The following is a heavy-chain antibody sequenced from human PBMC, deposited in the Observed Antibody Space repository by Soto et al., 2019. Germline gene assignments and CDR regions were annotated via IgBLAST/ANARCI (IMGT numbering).Heavy chain of an antibody. Sequence: QVQLVESGGGVVQPGRSLRLSCSASGFTFSSYAMHWVRQAPGKGLECVAVISYDGSNKYYADSVKGRLTISRENSKNPMYLQMNSLRGEDTAVYYCARDPLWGTAMVLWYFELWGRGTLVTVSS. V-gene: IGHV3-30-3*01. CDR1: GFTFSSYA. CDR2: ISYDGSNK. CDR3: ARDPLWGTAMVLWYFEL. D-gene: IGHD5-18*01. J-gene: IGHJ2*01.